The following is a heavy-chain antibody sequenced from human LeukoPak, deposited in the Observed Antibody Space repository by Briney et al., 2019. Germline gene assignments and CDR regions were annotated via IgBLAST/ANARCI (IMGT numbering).Heavy chain of an antibody. V-gene: IGHV1-69*13. CDR3: ATSPTRASPGY. J-gene: IGHJ4*02. CDR1: GYTFTDYY. Sequence: GASVKVSCKASGYTFTDYYMHWVRQAAGQGPEWMGGIIPILRTANYAQKFQGRVTITADEPTSTAYMELSSLRSEDTAMYFCATSPTRASPGYWGQGTPVTVSS. D-gene: IGHD5-12*01. CDR2: IIPILRTA.